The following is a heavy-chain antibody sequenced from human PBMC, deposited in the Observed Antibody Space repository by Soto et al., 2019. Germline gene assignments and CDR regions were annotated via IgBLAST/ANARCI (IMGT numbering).Heavy chain of an antibody. CDR2: ISYDGSNK. Sequence: QVQLVESGGGVVQPGRSLRLSCAASGFTFSSYGMHWVSQAPGKGLEWVAVISYDGSNKYYADSVKGRFTISRDNSKNTLYLQMNSLRAEDTAVYYCAKASREYQLLSYFDYWGQGTLVTVSS. D-gene: IGHD2-2*01. CDR1: GFTFSSYG. CDR3: AKASREYQLLSYFDY. J-gene: IGHJ4*02. V-gene: IGHV3-30*18.